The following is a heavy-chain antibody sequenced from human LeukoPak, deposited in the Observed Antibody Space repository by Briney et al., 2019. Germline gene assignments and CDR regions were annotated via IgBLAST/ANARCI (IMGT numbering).Heavy chain of an antibody. CDR3: ARGHWHIDL. CDR1: GFSLSAYG. J-gene: IGHJ2*01. V-gene: IGHV3-33*01. CDR2: IWYDGTSK. Sequence: PGGSLRLSCAASGFSLSAYGVHWVRQAPGKGLEWVAVIWYDGTSKDYADSVKGRFTFSRDNSKNTLYLQMNSLTVEDTAVYYCARGHWHIDLWGRGTLVTVSS.